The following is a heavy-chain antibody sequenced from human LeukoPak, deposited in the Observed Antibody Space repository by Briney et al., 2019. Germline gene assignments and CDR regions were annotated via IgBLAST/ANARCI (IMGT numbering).Heavy chain of an antibody. D-gene: IGHD3-10*01. Sequence: GASVKVSCKASGYTFTSYDINWVRQATGQGLEWMGWMNPNSGNTGYAQKFQGRVTMTRDTSISTAYMDMSSLRSDDMAVYYCARNLWFGESSDAFDMWGQGTMVTVSS. J-gene: IGHJ3*02. CDR3: ARNLWFGESSDAFDM. CDR1: GYTFTSYD. V-gene: IGHV1-8*02. CDR2: MNPNSGNT.